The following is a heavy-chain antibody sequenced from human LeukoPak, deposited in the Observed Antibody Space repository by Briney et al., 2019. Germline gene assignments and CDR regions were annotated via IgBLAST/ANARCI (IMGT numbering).Heavy chain of an antibody. CDR1: GFTFSSYS. J-gene: IGHJ4*02. Sequence: PGGSLRLSCAASGFTFSSYSMNWVRQAPGKGLEWVSSISSSSSYIYYADSVKGRFTISRDNAKNSLYLQMNSLRAEDTAVYYCARFDSVYCSSTSCYEPDYWGQGTLVTVSS. CDR2: ISSSSSYI. CDR3: ARFDSVYCSSTSCYEPDY. D-gene: IGHD2-2*01. V-gene: IGHV3-21*01.